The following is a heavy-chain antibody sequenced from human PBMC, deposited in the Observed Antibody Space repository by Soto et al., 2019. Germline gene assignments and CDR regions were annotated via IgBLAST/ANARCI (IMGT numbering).Heavy chain of an antibody. Sequence: ASVKVSCKASVYIFSTYSIHCVRQAPGQGLEWMGWINGANGNTRYSQKFKDRVSISRDTPASTGYMELSSLRSEDTAVYYCARGKGMEENYYYHGMDVWGPGTTVTVSS. CDR3: ARGKGMEENYYYHGMDV. V-gene: IGHV1-3*01. CDR1: VYIFSTYS. CDR2: INGANGNT. D-gene: IGHD1-1*01. J-gene: IGHJ6*02.